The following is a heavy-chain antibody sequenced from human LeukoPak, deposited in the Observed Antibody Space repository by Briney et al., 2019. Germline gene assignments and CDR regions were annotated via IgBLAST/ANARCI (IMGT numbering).Heavy chain of an antibody. Sequence: SVKVSCKASGGTFSSYTISWVRQAPGQGLEWMGRIIPILGIANYAQKFQGRVTITADKSTSTAYMELSSLRSEDTAVYYCARDLFYDSSGYYLDYWGQGTLVTVSS. CDR3: ARDLFYDSSGYYLDY. D-gene: IGHD3-22*01. V-gene: IGHV1-69*04. CDR1: GGTFSSYT. J-gene: IGHJ4*02. CDR2: IIPILGIA.